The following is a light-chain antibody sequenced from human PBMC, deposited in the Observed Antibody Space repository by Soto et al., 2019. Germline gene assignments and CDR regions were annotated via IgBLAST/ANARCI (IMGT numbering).Light chain of an antibody. J-gene: IGKJ1*01. Sequence: DIQMIQSPSTLTASVGDRVTVTCRASQSISGWLAWYQQKPGKAPKLLIYDASSLESGVPSRFSGSGSGTEFTLTISSLQPDDFATYYCQQYNSYSPTFGQGTKVDIK. CDR1: QSISGW. CDR2: DAS. V-gene: IGKV1-5*01. CDR3: QQYNSYSPT.